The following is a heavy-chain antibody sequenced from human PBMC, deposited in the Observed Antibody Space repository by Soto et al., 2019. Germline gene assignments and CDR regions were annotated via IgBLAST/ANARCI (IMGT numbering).Heavy chain of an antibody. CDR1: GFNFSSFG. J-gene: IGHJ4*02. CDR2: MSYDGSSK. V-gene: IGHV3-30*18. CDR3: AKDRGWSSADLEY. Sequence: QVQLVESGGGVVQPGSSLRLSCAASGFNFSSFGMHWVRQAPGKRLEWVALMSYDGSSKYYQDSLKGLFTISRDKSKNTLYLQMSSLRVEYTAVYYCAKDRGWSSADLEYWSQGTLVTVSS. D-gene: IGHD6-19*01.